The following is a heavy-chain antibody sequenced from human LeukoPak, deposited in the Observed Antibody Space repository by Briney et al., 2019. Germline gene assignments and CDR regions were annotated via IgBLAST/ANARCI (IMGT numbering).Heavy chain of an antibody. V-gene: IGHV3-23*01. J-gene: IGHJ4*02. D-gene: IGHD3-16*02. CDR1: GFTFSSFA. CDR2: ISDTGSST. CDR3: ARGYTPNY. Sequence: PGGSLRLSCAASGFTFSSFAMSWVRQAPGKGLEWVSAISDTGSSTKYADSVKGRFTIFRDNYKNTVSLQMSSLRAEDSAIYFCARGYTPNYWGQGTLVTVSS.